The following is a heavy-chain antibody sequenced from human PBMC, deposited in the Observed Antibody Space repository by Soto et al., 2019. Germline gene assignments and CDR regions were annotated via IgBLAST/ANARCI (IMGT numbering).Heavy chain of an antibody. CDR3: ARDLAAGDH. J-gene: IGHJ4*02. D-gene: IGHD6-13*01. CDR2: INPASGST. CDR1: VYTFTHYY. V-gene: IGHV1-46*01. Sequence: QVQLVQSGAEVKKPGASVKLSCRTSVYTFTHYYIHWVRQAPGQGLEWLGIINPASGSTNYAQDFQGRATLTMDTSTTTVYIDLSGLRAEDTAIFYSARDLAAGDHWGQGTLVTVSS.